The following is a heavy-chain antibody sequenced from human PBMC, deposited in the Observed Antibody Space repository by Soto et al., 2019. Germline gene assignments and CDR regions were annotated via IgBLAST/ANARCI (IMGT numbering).Heavy chain of an antibody. CDR3: VKFGGRAYPYYYMDG. CDR1: GFTFSTYG. J-gene: IGHJ6*03. V-gene: IGHV3-23*01. D-gene: IGHD3-10*01. Sequence: DVQLLESGGGLVQWGGSLRLSCVTSGFTFSTYGMTWVRQAPGKGLEWVSYGGSGGSRYYAESVEGRFTITRDNSKNTRSLEMNSLRAEDTATYYGVKFGGRAYPYYYMDGWGKGTTVPVSS. CDR2: YGGSGGSR.